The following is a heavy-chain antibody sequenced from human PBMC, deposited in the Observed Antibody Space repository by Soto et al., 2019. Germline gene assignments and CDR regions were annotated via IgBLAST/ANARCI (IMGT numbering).Heavy chain of an antibody. CDR1: GDSFTNYW. D-gene: IGHD3-22*01. V-gene: IGHV5-51*01. J-gene: IGHJ5*02. CDR2: IYPRDSDT. CDR3: ATHPYYYDSSTYYT. Sequence: GQSLKISCKGSGDSFTNYWIGWVRQMPGKGLEWMGVIYPRDSDTRYSPSFQGQVTISADKSTSTAYLQWNSLKASDTAMYYCATHPYYYDSSTYYTWGQGTLVTVSS.